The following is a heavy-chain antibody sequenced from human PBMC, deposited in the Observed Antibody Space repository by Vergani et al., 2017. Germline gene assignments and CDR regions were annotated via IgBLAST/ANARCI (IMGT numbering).Heavy chain of an antibody. V-gene: IGHV3-30-3*01. Sequence: QVQLVESGGGVVQPGRSLRLSCAASGFTFSSYAMHWVRQAPGKGLEWVAVISYDGSNKYYADSVKGRFTISRDNSKNTLYLQMNSLRAEDTAVYYCARDLGTGSMVEGGYFDYWGQGTLVTVSS. D-gene: IGHD4/OR15-4a*01. J-gene: IGHJ4*02. CDR2: ISYDGSNK. CDR1: GFTFSSYA. CDR3: ARDLGTGSMVEGGYFDY.